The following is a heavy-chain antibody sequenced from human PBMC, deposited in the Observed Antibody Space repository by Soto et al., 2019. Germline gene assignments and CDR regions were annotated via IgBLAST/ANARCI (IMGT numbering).Heavy chain of an antibody. CDR1: GFTFDDYA. D-gene: IGHD5-18*01. V-gene: IGHV3-9*01. CDR3: AKDRRHTAMVFDY. J-gene: IGHJ4*02. Sequence: EVQLVESGGGLVQPGRSLRLSCAASGFTFDDYAMHWVRQAPGKGLEWVSGISWNSGSIGYADSVKGRFTISRDNDKNSLYLQMNSLRAEDTALYYCAKDRRHTAMVFDYWGQGTLVTVSS. CDR2: ISWNSGSI.